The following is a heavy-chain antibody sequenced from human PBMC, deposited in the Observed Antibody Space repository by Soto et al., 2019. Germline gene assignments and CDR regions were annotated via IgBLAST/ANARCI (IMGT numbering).Heavy chain of an antibody. V-gene: IGHV3-9*01. CDR1: GFTFDDYA. D-gene: IGHD5-18*01. Sequence: EVQLVESGGGLVQPGRSLRLSCAASGFTFDDYAMHWVRQAPGKGLEWVSGISWNSGIIDYADSVKGRFTISRDNARSSLYLQMNSLRAEDTAEYYCAKGYSYGVLEPWGYWGQGALGTDSP. CDR2: ISWNSGII. J-gene: IGHJ4*02. CDR3: AKGYSYGVLEPWGY.